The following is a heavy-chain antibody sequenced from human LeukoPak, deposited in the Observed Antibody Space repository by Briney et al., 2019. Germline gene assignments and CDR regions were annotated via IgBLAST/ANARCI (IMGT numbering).Heavy chain of an antibody. D-gene: IGHD5-24*01. V-gene: IGHV4-34*01. CDR1: GGPFSDYY. CDR2: INHSGST. CDR3: ARGEGARDGYNYEGPFYFDY. Sequence: SETLSLTYAVYGGPFSDYYWSWSRQPPGKGLEWIGGINHSGSTNYSPSLKSRATISVDTSKSQFSLKLNSMTAADTAVYYCARGEGARDGYNYEGPFYFDYWGQGTLVTVSS. J-gene: IGHJ4*02.